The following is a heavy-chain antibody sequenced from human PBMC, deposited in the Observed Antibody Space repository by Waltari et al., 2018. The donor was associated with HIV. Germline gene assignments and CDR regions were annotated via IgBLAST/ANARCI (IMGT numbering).Heavy chain of an antibody. CDR1: GGSLNGYY. CDR2: IYYSGST. V-gene: IGHV4-59*01. Sequence: QVQLQESGPGLVKPSETLSLTCTVSGGSLNGYYWSWIRQPPGKGLEWSGYIYYSGSTNNNPSDNGRVTMSVDTSRNQCALNLNSVTAADTAVYYWARGLGGYSYYYDYGMDVWGQGTTVTVSS. CDR3: ARGLGGYSYYYDYGMDV. D-gene: IGHD5-12*01. J-gene: IGHJ6*02.